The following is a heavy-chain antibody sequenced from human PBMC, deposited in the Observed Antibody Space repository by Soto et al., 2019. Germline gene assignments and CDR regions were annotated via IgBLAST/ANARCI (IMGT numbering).Heavy chain of an antibody. CDR2: IGTAGDT. Sequence: PGGSLRLSCAASGFTFSSHDFHWVRQATGKGLEWVSGIGTAGDTYYAGSVKGRFIMSRENAKNSLYLQMNSLRAGDTAVYYCTRAADGFDYWGQGALVTVSS. CDR3: TRAADGFDY. V-gene: IGHV3-13*01. J-gene: IGHJ4*02. CDR1: GFTFSSHD. D-gene: IGHD6-25*01.